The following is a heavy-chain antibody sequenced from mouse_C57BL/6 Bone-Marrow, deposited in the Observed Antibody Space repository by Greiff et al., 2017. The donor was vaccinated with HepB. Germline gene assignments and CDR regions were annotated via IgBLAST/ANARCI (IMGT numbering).Heavy chain of an antibody. V-gene: IGHV1-9*01. CDR2: ILPGSGST. CDR3: ARLVSPPFDY. CDR1: GYTFTGYW. J-gene: IGHJ2*01. Sequence: QVQLQQSGAELMKPGASVKLSCKATGYTFTGYWIEWVKQRPGHGLEWIGEILPGSGSTNYNEKFKGNATFTADTSSNTAYMQLSSLTTDDSAIYYCARLVSPPFDYWGQGTTLTVSS.